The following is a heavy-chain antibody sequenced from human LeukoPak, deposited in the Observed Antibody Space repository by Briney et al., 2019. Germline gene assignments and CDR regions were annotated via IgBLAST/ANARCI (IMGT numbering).Heavy chain of an antibody. Sequence: GGSLRLSCAASGFTFSSYAMSWVRQAPGKGLEWVSAISGSGGSTYYADSVKGRFTISRDNSKNTLYLQMNSLRAEDTAVYYCAKDLAYPAVAQFPHYYGMDVWGQGTTVTVSS. V-gene: IGHV3-23*01. D-gene: IGHD6-19*01. CDR3: AKDLAYPAVAQFPHYYGMDV. CDR1: GFTFSSYA. J-gene: IGHJ6*02. CDR2: ISGSGGST.